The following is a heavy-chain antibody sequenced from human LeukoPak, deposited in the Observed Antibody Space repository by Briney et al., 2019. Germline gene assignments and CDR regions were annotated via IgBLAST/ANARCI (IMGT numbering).Heavy chain of an antibody. CDR1: GYTFTGYY. V-gene: IGHV1-3*01. CDR3: ARVPLGYCSSTSCNTGNWFDP. Sequence: ASVKVSCKASGYTFTGYYMHWVRQAPGQRLEWMGWINAGNGNTKYSQKFQGRVTITRDTSASTAYMELSSLRSEDTAVYYCARVPLGYCSSTSCNTGNWFDPWGQGTLVTVSS. D-gene: IGHD2-2*01. CDR2: INAGNGNT. J-gene: IGHJ5*02.